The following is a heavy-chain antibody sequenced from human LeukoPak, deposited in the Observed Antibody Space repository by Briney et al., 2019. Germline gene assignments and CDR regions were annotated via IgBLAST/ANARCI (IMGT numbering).Heavy chain of an antibody. D-gene: IGHD3-10*01. CDR2: ISSSSSYI. CDR3: ARDGPRVDYGSGSYSLHYWYFDL. V-gene: IGHV3-21*01. CDR1: GFTFSSYS. J-gene: IGHJ2*01. Sequence: GGSLRLSCAASGFTFSSYSMNWVRQAPGKGLEWVSSISSSSSYIYYADSVKGRFTISRDNAKNSLYLQMNSLRAEDTAVYYCARDGPRVDYGSGSYSLHYWYFDLWGRGTLVTVSS.